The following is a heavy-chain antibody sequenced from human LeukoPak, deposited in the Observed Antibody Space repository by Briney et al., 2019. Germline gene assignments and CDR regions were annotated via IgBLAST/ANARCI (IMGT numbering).Heavy chain of an antibody. Sequence: SETLSLTCTVSGGSISSGDYYWSWIRQPPGKGLEWIGYIYYSGSTYYNPSLKSRVTISVDTSKNQFSLKLSSVTAADTAVYYCARGVCESRISCNFVYWGQGTLVTVSS. V-gene: IGHV4-30-4*08. CDR1: GGSISSGDYY. CDR3: ARGVCESRISCNFVY. J-gene: IGHJ4*02. CDR2: IYYSGST. D-gene: IGHD2-15*01.